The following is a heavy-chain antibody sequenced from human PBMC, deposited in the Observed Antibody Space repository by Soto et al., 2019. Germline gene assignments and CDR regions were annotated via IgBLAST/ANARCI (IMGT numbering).Heavy chain of an antibody. CDR3: ASLYYYDSSGYTETDYGLDV. D-gene: IGHD3-22*01. CDR1: GGTFSSYA. V-gene: IGHV1-69*13. Sequence: SVKVSCKASGGTFSSYAISWVRQAPGQGLEWMGGIIPIFGTANYAQKFQGRVTITADESTSTAYMELSSLRSEDTAVYYCASLYYYDSSGYTETDYGLDVWGQGTTVTVSS. CDR2: IIPIFGTA. J-gene: IGHJ6*02.